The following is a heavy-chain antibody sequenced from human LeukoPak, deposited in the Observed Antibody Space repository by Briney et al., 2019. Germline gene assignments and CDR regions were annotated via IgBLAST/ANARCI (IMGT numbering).Heavy chain of an antibody. Sequence: SQTLSLTCTVSSASISGGDYYWSWIRQPPGKGLEWIGYIYYSGSTYYNPSLKSRVTISVDTFKNQFSLNLNSVTAADTAVYYCARARRLLWFGELLAWYFGLWGRGTPVTVSS. CDR2: IYYSGST. V-gene: IGHV4-30-4*01. CDR1: SASISGGDYY. CDR3: ARARRLLWFGELLAWYFGL. D-gene: IGHD3-10*01. J-gene: IGHJ2*01.